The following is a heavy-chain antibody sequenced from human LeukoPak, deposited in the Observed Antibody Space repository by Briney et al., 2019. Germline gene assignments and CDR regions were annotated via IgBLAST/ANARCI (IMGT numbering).Heavy chain of an antibody. J-gene: IGHJ5*02. CDR3: ARDFPAKWNWFDP. CDR1: GFIFSSYA. V-gene: IGHV3-30-3*01. D-gene: IGHD6-25*01. Sequence: GGSLRLSCVASGFIFSSYALHWVRQAPGKGLEWVAVISYDGNYKYYADSVKGRFTISRDNSKNTLFLQMNSLRPEDTAVYYCARDFPAKWNWFDPWGQGTLVTVSS. CDR2: ISYDGNYK.